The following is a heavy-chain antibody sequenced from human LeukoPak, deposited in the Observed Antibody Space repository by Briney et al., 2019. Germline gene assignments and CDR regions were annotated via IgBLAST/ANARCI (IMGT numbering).Heavy chain of an antibody. CDR1: RFTFSNYA. D-gene: IGHD4-17*01. CDR3: AREVYGDYGVAYYYYYMDV. V-gene: IGHV3-64*01. CDR2: ISSNGGNT. Sequence: GGSLRLSCAASRFTFSNYAMHWVRQAPGKGLEHVSAISSNGGNTHYANSVKGRFTISRDNSKNTLYLQMGSLRAEDMAVYYCAREVYGDYGVAYYYYYMDVWGKGTTVTISS. J-gene: IGHJ6*03.